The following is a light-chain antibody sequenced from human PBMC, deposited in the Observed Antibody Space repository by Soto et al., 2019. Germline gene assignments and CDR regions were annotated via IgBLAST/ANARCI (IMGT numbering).Light chain of an antibody. CDR3: QCHDSSPTWT. Sequence: EMVFTQSPGTLSVSLGERATLSCRASHSISCRYLPWYQQKRGQPPTLLISGPSSRATGIPERFRGRGSGADFPLTISRLEPEDFAVYYYQCHDSSPTWTFGQGTKVDIK. CDR2: GPS. V-gene: IGKV3-20*01. CDR1: HSISCRY. J-gene: IGKJ1*01.